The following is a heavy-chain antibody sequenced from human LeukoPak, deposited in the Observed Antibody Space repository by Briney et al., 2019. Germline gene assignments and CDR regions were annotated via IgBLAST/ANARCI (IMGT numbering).Heavy chain of an antibody. D-gene: IGHD3-10*01. Sequence: GESLKISCQGSGYSFTTYWIGWVRQMPGKGLEWMGIIYPGDSDTRYSPSFQGQVTISADKSISTAYLQWSSLKASDTAIYYCASLNYGSGSYFPNWGQGTLVTVSS. J-gene: IGHJ4*02. CDR1: GYSFTTYW. V-gene: IGHV5-51*01. CDR3: ASLNYGSGSYFPN. CDR2: IYPGDSDT.